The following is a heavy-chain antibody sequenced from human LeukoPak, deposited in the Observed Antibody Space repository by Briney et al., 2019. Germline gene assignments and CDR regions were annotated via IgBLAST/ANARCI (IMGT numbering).Heavy chain of an antibody. V-gene: IGHV1-18*01. D-gene: IGHD4-17*01. Sequence: ASVKVSCKASGGTFSSYAISWVRQAPGQGLEWMGWISAYNGNTNYAQELQGRVTMTRNTSISTAYMELSSLRSEDTAVYYCARVNGDYLPVVWGQGTMVTVS. CDR2: ISAYNGNT. CDR1: GGTFSSYA. CDR3: ARVNGDYLPVV. J-gene: IGHJ3*01.